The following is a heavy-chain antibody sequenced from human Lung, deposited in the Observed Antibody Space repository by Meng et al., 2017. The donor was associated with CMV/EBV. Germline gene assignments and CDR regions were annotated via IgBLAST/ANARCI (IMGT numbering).Heavy chain of an antibody. CDR3: ARDHDYDFWSGYVDY. CDR1: GFTFSSYA. V-gene: IGHV3-64*02. Sequence: ESXKISXAASGFTFSSYAMHWVRQAPGKGLEYVSAISSNGGSTYYADSVKGRFTISRDNSKNTLYLQMGSLRAEDMAVYYCARDHDYDFWSGYVDYWGQGTLVTVSS. CDR2: ISSNGGST. D-gene: IGHD3-3*01. J-gene: IGHJ4*02.